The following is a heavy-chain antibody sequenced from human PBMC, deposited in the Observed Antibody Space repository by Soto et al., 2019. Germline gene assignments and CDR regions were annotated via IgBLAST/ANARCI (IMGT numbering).Heavy chain of an antibody. V-gene: IGHV4-31*03. Sequence: QVQLQESAPGLVKPSQTLSLTCTVSGGSISSGGYYWSWIRQHPGKGLEWTGYIYYSGSTYYNPSLTSRVTISVDTSKNQFSLKLSSVTAADTAVYYCARATAGMDYFDYWGQGTLVTVSS. J-gene: IGHJ4*02. CDR3: ARATAGMDYFDY. CDR2: IYYSGST. CDR1: GGSISSGGYY.